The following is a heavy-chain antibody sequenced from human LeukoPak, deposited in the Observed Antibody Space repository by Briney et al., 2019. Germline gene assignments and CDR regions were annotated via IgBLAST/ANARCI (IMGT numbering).Heavy chain of an antibody. D-gene: IGHD5-24*01. CDR1: GHTFTNYY. CDR3: ARGDGYNWFAY. Sequence: ASVKVSCKAPGHTFTNYYMHWVRQAPGQGLEWMGMISPSGDRTTYAQRFQGRVTMTRDTSTSTLYMDLSSLRSDDTAVFYCARGDGYNWFAYWGQGTLVTVSS. CDR2: ISPSGDRT. V-gene: IGHV1-46*01. J-gene: IGHJ5*01.